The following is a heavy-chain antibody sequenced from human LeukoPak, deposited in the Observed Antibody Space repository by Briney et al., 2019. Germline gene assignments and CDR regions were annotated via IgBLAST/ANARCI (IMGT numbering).Heavy chain of an antibody. CDR1: GYSFTSYW. D-gene: IGHD6-13*01. CDR3: ARQTYSSRGSLYYGMDV. J-gene: IGHJ6*04. CDR2: IYPGDSDT. Sequence: GESLKISCKGSGYSFTSYWIGCVRQMPGKGLELMGIIYPGDSDTRYSPSFQGQVTISADKSISTAYLQWSSLKASDTAMYYCARQTYSSRGSLYYGMDVWGKGTTVTVSS. V-gene: IGHV5-51*01.